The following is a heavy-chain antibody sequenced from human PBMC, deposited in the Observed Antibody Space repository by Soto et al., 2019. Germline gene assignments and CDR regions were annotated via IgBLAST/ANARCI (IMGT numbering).Heavy chain of an antibody. V-gene: IGHV1-8*01. D-gene: IGHD3-10*01. CDR2: MNPNSGNT. J-gene: IGHJ3*02. CDR1: GYTFTSYD. CDR3: VWFGELVPPGEAFDI. Sequence: VKVSCKASGYTFTSYDINWVRQATGQGLEWMGWMNPNSGNTGYAQKFQGRVTMTRNTSISTAYMELSSLRSEDTAVYYCVWFGELVPPGEAFDIWGQGTKVTVSS.